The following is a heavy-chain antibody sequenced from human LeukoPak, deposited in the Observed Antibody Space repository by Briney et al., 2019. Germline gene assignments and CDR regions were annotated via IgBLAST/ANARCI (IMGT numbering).Heavy chain of an antibody. J-gene: IGHJ4*02. V-gene: IGHV3-48*03. CDR3: ARDVGRQDCTTTSCYGN. CDR2: ISTSGSTI. CDR1: GFTFSSYE. Sequence: PGGSLRLSCAASGFTFSSYEMNWVRQAPGKGLQWVSYISTSGSTIYYADSVKGRFTISRDNAKHSLYLRMNSLRAEDTAVYYCARDVGRQDCTTTSCYGNWGQGTLVTVSS. D-gene: IGHD2-2*01.